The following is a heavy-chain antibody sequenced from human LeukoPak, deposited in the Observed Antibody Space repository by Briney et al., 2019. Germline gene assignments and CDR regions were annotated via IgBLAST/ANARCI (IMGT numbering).Heavy chain of an antibody. CDR1: GGPISSYY. CDR3: ARHGYSSLYY. CDR2: FYYSGGT. V-gene: IGHV4-59*08. J-gene: IGHJ4*02. Sequence: SETLSLTCTVSGGPISSYYWSWIRQPPGEGLEWIGCFYYSGGTYYNPSLKSRVTISVDTSKNQFSLKLSSVTAADTAVYYCARHGYSSLYYWGQGTLVTVSS. D-gene: IGHD5-18*01.